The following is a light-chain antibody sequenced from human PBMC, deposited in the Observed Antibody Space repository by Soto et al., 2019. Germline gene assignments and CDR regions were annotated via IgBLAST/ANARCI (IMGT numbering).Light chain of an antibody. CDR2: DAS. V-gene: IGKV3-11*01. J-gene: IGKJ5*01. CDR1: QSVITY. Sequence: EIVLTQSPATLSLSPGERATLSCRASQSVITYLAWYQQKPGQAPRLLIYDASNRATGVPARFSGSGSGTDFTLTMSSLEPEDFAVYYCQQRYKWPPITFGQGTRLEIK. CDR3: QQRYKWPPIT.